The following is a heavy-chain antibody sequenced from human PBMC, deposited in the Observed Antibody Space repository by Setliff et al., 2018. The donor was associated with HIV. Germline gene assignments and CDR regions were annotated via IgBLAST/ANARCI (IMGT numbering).Heavy chain of an antibody. CDR1: GYIFTNYA. V-gene: IGHV1-3*01. CDR2: FNAGNLNT. D-gene: IGHD5-12*01. J-gene: IGHJ4*02. Sequence: ASVKVSCKASGYIFTNYAIHWVRQAPGQRLEWMGGFNAGNLNTKYSQKFQGRVTFTGDTSASTTYMELSSLRSEDTAVYYCAREEMSMWLPEYFFDFWGQGTQVTVS. CDR3: AREEMSMWLPEYFFDF.